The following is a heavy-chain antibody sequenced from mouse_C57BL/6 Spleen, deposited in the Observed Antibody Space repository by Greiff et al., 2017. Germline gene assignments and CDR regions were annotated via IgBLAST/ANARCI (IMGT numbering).Heavy chain of an antibody. D-gene: IGHD1-1*01. CDR2: ISSGGDYI. J-gene: IGHJ2*01. CDR1: GFTFSSYA. CDR3: TRVSGSPYYFDY. Sequence: EVQVVESGEGLVKPGGSLKLSCAASGFTFSSYAMSWVRQTPEKRLEWVAYISSGGDYIYYADTVKGRFTISRDNARNTLYLQMSSLKSEDTAMYYCTRVSGSPYYFDYWGQGTTLTVSS. V-gene: IGHV5-9-1*02.